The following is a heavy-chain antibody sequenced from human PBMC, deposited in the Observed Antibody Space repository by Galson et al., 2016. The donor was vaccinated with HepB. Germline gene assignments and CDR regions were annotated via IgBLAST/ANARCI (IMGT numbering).Heavy chain of an antibody. CDR2: ISSSGSTM. V-gene: IGHV3-11*01. CDR3: ARDGLRIAVKYYFAMDV. Sequence: SLRLSCAASGFTFSDYYMGWIRQAPGKGLEWVAYISSSGSTMSYADSVKGRFTISRDNAKNLLSLQMNNLRADDTAVYYCARDGLRIAVKYYFAMDVWGQGTTVTVS. J-gene: IGHJ6*02. CDR1: GFTFSDYY. D-gene: IGHD5-12*01.